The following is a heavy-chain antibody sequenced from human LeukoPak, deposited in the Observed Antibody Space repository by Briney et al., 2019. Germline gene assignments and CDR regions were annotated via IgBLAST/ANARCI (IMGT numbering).Heavy chain of an antibody. CDR1: GYTFTAYY. V-gene: IGHV1-2*02. CDR2: INPNSGGT. CDR3: ARVTYDSSGYYFGY. Sequence: ASVKVSCKASGYTFTAYYMHWVRQAPGQGLEWMGWINPNSGGTNYAQKFQGRVTMTRDTSISTAYMELSRLRSDDTAVYYCARVTYDSSGYYFGYWGQGTLVTVSS. J-gene: IGHJ4*02. D-gene: IGHD3-22*01.